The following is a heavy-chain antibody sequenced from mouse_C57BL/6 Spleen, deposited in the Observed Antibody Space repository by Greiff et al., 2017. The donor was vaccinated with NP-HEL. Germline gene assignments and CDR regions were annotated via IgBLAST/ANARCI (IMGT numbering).Heavy chain of an antibody. V-gene: IGHV1-26*01. D-gene: IGHD4-1*01. CDR3: ARGGGTGYAMDY. CDR2: INPNNGGT. Sequence: EVQLQQSGPELVKPGASVKISCKASGYTFTDYYMNWVKQSHGKSLEWIGDINPNNGGTSYNQKFKGKATLTVDKSSSTAYMELRSLTSEDSAVYYCARGGGTGYAMDYWGQGTSVTVSS. CDR1: GYTFTDYY. J-gene: IGHJ4*01.